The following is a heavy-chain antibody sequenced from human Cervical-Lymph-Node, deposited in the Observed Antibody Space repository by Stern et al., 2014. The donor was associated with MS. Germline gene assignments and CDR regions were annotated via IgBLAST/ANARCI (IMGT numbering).Heavy chain of an antibody. Sequence: QVQLVQSGAEVKKPGSSVKVSCKASGGTFSSYEISWVRQAPGQGLEWMGGIIPTLDTPTYAQKVQDRVPISADESTSTAFMELSTLKSEDTAIYFCARAYTYYSHSAAFWGQGTLVTVSS. V-gene: IGHV1-69*01. J-gene: IGHJ4*02. CDR3: ARAYTYYSHSAAF. CDR1: GGTFSSYE. D-gene: IGHD3-22*01. CDR2: IIPTLDTP.